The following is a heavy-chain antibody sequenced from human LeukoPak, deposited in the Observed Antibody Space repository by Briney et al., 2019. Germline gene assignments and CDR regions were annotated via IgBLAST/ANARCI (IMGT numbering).Heavy chain of an antibody. D-gene: IGHD3-16*01. CDR1: GGSISSGSYY. CDR2: IYTSGST. CDR3: ARDLRGTFDY. J-gene: IGHJ4*02. Sequence: PSETLSLTWTVSGGSISSGSYYWSWIRQPAGKGLEWIGRIYTSGSTNYNPSLKSRVTISVDTSKNQFYLKLSCVTAADTAVYYCARDLRGTFDYWGQGTLVTVSS. V-gene: IGHV4-61*02.